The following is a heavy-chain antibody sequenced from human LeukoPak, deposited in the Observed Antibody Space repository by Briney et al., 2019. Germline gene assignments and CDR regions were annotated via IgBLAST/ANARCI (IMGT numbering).Heavy chain of an antibody. CDR1: GYSISSGYY. CDR2: IYYSGST. J-gene: IGHJ4*02. Sequence: SETLSLTCTVSGYSISSGYYWGWIRQPPGKGLEWIGYIYYSGSTNYNPSLKSRVTISVDTSKNQFSLKLSSVTAADTAVYYCSSGWFGDYWGQGTLVTVSS. V-gene: IGHV4-38-2*02. D-gene: IGHD6-19*01. CDR3: SSGWFGDY.